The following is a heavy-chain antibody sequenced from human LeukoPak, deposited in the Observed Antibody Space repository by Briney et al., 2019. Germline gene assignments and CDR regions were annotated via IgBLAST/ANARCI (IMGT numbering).Heavy chain of an antibody. CDR3: ATGGYCSSTSCFGGGWFDP. D-gene: IGHD2-2*01. J-gene: IGHJ5*02. CDR2: ISVDSGNT. V-gene: IGHV1-18*01. CDR1: GYTFTTYA. Sequence: ASVKVSCKTSGYTFTTYAISWVRQAPGQGLEWMGWISVDSGNTNYAQKFQGRVTITADESTSTAYMELSSLRSEDTAVYYCATGGYCSSTSCFGGGWFDPWGQGTLVTVSS.